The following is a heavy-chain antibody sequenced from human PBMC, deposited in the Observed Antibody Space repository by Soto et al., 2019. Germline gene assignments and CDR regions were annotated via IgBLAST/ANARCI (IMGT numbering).Heavy chain of an antibody. CDR3: AKDIGAAPSDAFDI. Sequence: PGGSLRLSCAASGFTFDDYAMHWVRQAPGKGLEWVSGISWNSGSIGYADSVKGRFTISRDNAKNSLYLQMNSLRAEDTALYYCAKDIGAAPSDAFDIWGKGTMVTVSS. V-gene: IGHV3-9*01. D-gene: IGHD6-13*01. CDR1: GFTFDDYA. J-gene: IGHJ3*02. CDR2: ISWNSGSI.